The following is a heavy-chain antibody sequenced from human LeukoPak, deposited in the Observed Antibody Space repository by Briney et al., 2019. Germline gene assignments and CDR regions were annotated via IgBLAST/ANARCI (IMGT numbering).Heavy chain of an antibody. J-gene: IGHJ5*02. CDR2: IYSSGSA. CDR3: ARDVRYASGWSTPES. CDR1: GGSIINHY. Sequence: KPSETLSLTCTVSGGSIINHYWSWIRQPAGKGLEWIGRIYSSGSANYSPSLKSRVSMSIDTSNNHFSLNLTSVNRSNKALYFCARDVRYASGWSTPESWGQGTLVTVSS. D-gene: IGHD6-19*01. V-gene: IGHV4-4*07.